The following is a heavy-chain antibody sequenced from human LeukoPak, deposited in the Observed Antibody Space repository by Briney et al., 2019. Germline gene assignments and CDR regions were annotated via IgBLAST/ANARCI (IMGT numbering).Heavy chain of an antibody. CDR3: AKARGIAAAGADGAFDI. CDR2: ISWDGGST. D-gene: IGHD6-13*01. V-gene: IGHV3-43*01. Sequence: GGSLRLSCAASGFTFDDYTMHWVRQAPGKGLEWVSLISWDGGSTYYADSVKGRFTISRDNSKNTLYLQMNSLRAEDTAVYYCAKARGIAAAGADGAFDIWGQGTMVTVSS. CDR1: GFTFDDYT. J-gene: IGHJ3*02.